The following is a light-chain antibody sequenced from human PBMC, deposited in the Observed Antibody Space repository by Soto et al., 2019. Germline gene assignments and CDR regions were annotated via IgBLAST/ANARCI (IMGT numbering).Light chain of an antibody. J-gene: IGLJ1*01. CDR3: FSDAGSYTFPYV. Sequence: QSALTQPRSVSGSPGQSVTISCTGTSSDVGNYNYVSWYQQHPDKAPKLMIFDVSKRPSGVPDRFSGSKSGNTASLTISGLQTDDEADYYCFSDAGSYTFPYVLGTGTKLTVL. CDR1: SSDVGNYNY. V-gene: IGLV2-11*01. CDR2: DVS.